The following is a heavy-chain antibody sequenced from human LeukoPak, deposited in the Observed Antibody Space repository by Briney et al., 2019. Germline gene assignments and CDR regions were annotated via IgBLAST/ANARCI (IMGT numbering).Heavy chain of an antibody. Sequence: SETLSLTSAVSGDSFSTFYWSWIRQSPGKGLEWIGDINHNGNTNYNPSLKSRVTISVGTSRNLFSLRLTSVTAADTAVYYCATMSVSAMFYLHYWGQGALVTVSS. CDR1: GDSFSTFY. CDR3: ATMSVSAMFYLHY. CDR2: INHNGNT. J-gene: IGHJ4*02. D-gene: IGHD2-8*01. V-gene: IGHV4-34*01.